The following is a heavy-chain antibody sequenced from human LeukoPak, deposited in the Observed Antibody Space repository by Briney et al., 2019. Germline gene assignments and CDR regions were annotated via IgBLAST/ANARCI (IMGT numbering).Heavy chain of an antibody. D-gene: IGHD5-12*01. CDR2: SENTADGGTT. CDR3: TTAKWLLKY. CDR1: GLTFSSQW. J-gene: IGHJ4*02. Sequence: GGSLRLSCAASGLTFSSQWMSWVRQAPGKGLEWVGRSENTADGGTTDYAAPVKGRFTISRDDSKSTLYLQMNSLKTEDTAVYFCTTAKWLLKYWGQGTLVTVSS. V-gene: IGHV3-15*04.